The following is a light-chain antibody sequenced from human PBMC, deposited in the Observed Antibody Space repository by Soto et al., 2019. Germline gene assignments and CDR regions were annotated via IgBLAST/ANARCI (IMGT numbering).Light chain of an antibody. Sequence: DIQMTQSPSSLSASVGDRVTITCRASQGMSNSLAWYQHKPGKPPSLLIYAASTLQSGVPARFSGSGSGTDFTLTISSLQPEDVATYYCQKYNTVPQTFGQGTKVELK. CDR3: QKYNTVPQT. CDR1: QGMSNS. CDR2: AAS. J-gene: IGKJ1*01. V-gene: IGKV1-27*01.